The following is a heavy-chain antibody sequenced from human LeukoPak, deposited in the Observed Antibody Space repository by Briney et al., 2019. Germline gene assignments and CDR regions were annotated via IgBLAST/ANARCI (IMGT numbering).Heavy chain of an antibody. Sequence: SSATLSLTCTVSGGSISNHYWSWIRQPAGKTLELLGRIYPTGTATNNPSLKSRVTMSVDTSNNQFSVKLNSVTAADTAVYYCARDTGGYNYGLSFEYWGQGILVTVPS. D-gene: IGHD5-18*01. CDR2: IYPTGTA. CDR3: ARDTGGYNYGLSFEY. J-gene: IGHJ4*02. V-gene: IGHV4-4*07. CDR1: GGSISNHY.